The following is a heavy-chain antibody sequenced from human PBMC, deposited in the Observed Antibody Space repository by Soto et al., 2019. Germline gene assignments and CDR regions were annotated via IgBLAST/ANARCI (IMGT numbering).Heavy chain of an antibody. D-gene: IGHD2-15*01. Sequence: QVQLVQSGAEVKKPGSSVKVSCKASGGTFSSYAISWLRQAPGQGLEWRGGFIPIFGTANYAQKCQGRVTITADESTSTGYIELSSLRCDDTDVYYCASGREYCSGGSCYSDYYYGMDVRGQGTTVTVSS. J-gene: IGHJ6*02. CDR3: ASGREYCSGGSCYSDYYYGMDV. CDR1: GGTFSSYA. CDR2: FIPIFGTA. V-gene: IGHV1-69*01.